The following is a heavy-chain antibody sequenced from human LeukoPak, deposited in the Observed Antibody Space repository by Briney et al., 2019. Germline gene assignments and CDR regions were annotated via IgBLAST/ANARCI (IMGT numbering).Heavy chain of an antibody. CDR3: ASGLRYDYDSDSADY. CDR1: GYTLTRYD. D-gene: IGHD3-22*01. CDR2: MNPNSGNT. J-gene: IGHJ4*02. Sequence: ASVKVSCKSSGYTLTRYDINWVRQATGQGVEWMGWMNPNSGNTGYAQKFQGRVTITRNTSISTAYMELSSLRSEDTAVYYCASGLRYDYDSDSADYGGQGTLVTVSS. V-gene: IGHV1-8*03.